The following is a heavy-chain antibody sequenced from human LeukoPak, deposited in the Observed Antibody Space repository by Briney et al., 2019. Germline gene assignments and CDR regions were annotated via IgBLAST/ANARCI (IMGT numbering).Heavy chain of an antibody. Sequence: PSETLSLTCTVSGGSISTSSYYWGWIRQPPEEGLGWIGNIYYNENTYYNPSLQSRVTISVDTSKNQFSLNLRSVTAADTAVYYCARGLIGTFDYWGQGTLVTVS. CDR2: IYYNENT. V-gene: IGHV4-39*07. CDR3: ARGLIGTFDY. D-gene: IGHD2/OR15-2a*01. CDR1: GGSISTSSYY. J-gene: IGHJ4*02.